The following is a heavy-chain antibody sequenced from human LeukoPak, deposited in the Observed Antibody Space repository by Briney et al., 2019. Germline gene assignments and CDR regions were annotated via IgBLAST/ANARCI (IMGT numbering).Heavy chain of an antibody. CDR3: ARSTGYSSSWYVETTDNRRLVSRHFDY. V-gene: IGHV4-30-2*01. CDR2: IFHSGSS. CDR1: GDSISSGDYS. D-gene: IGHD6-13*01. J-gene: IGHJ4*02. Sequence: PSETLCLTCAVSGDSISSGDYSWSWIRQPSGKGLEWIGYIFHSGSSYYNPSLKSRVTISVDTSKNQFSLKLRSVTAADTAVYYCARSTGYSSSWYVETTDNRRLVSRHFDYWGQGTLVTVSS.